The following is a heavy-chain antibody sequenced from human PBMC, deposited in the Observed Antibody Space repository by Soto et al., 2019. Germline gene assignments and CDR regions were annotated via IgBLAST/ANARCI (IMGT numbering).Heavy chain of an antibody. J-gene: IGHJ3*02. CDR3: AKDFYYRSGSYTGSGAFDI. CDR1: GFTFDDYT. D-gene: IGHD3-10*01. CDR2: ISWDGSGT. Sequence: EVQLVESGGVVVQPGGSLRLSCAASGFTFDDYTMHWVRQAPGKGLEWVSLISWDGSGTYYADSVKGRFTISRDNSKNYLYLQMNSLRTEDTALYYCAKDFYYRSGSYTGSGAFDIWGQGTMVTVSS. V-gene: IGHV3-43*01.